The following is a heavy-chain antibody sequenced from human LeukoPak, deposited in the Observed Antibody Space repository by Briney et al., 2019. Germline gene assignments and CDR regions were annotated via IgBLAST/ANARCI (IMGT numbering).Heavy chain of an antibody. CDR3: AKGIVEWNGMLPSLSFYYMDV. J-gene: IGHJ6*03. V-gene: IGHV1-69*13. Sequence: ASVKVSCKASGGTNFAISWVRQAPGRELEWMGGIITHFGTPDYSQKFQGRVTITADESTGTAYMELSSLRSEDTAVYYCAKGIVEWNGMLPSLSFYYMDVWGTGTTVTVSS. D-gene: IGHD3-16*02. CDR2: IITHFGTP. CDR1: GGTNFA.